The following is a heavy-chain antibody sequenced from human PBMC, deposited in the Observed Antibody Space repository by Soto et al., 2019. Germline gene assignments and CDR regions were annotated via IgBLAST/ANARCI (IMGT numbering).Heavy chain of an antibody. CDR2: ISATGLGT. D-gene: IGHD3-16*01. Sequence: GGSLRLSCAVSGFKFSNYAMSWVRQAPGKGLEWVSLISATGLGTYYADSVKGRFTFSRVKSRDTVYRQVHRWDGEDTAVYYCAKDRRAGGSSAFYFGFWGQGAQVSVS. CDR3: AKDRRAGGSSAFYFGF. V-gene: IGHV3-23*01. CDR1: GFKFSNYA. J-gene: IGHJ1*01.